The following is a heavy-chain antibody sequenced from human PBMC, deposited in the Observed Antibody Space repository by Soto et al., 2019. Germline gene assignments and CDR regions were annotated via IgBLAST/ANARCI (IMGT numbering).Heavy chain of an antibody. J-gene: IGHJ5*02. V-gene: IGHV4-30-2*01. CDR1: GGSIGGVGYS. CDR3: ARAQFYSGSGNYNNLMFDA. D-gene: IGHD3-10*01. Sequence: VSGGSIGGVGYSWSWIRQPPGGGLEWIGYMYHSGTFLKSPSLKTRLTMSLDMSKNQFSLTLNSMTAADTAVYYCARAQFYSGSGNYNNLMFDAWGQGIQVTVSS. CDR2: MYHSGTF.